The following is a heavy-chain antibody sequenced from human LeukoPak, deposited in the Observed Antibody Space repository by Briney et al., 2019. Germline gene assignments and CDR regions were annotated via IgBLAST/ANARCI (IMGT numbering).Heavy chain of an antibody. Sequence: PGGSLRLSCAASGFTFSSYAMSWVRQAPGKGLEWVSVISGSGDSTYYADSVKGRFTISRDNSKNTLYLQINSLRAEDTAVYYCAKVRGGGNCYSSVDYWGQGTLVTVSS. CDR1: GFTFSSYA. D-gene: IGHD2-15*01. J-gene: IGHJ4*02. CDR3: AKVRGGGNCYSSVDY. CDR2: ISGSGDST. V-gene: IGHV3-23*01.